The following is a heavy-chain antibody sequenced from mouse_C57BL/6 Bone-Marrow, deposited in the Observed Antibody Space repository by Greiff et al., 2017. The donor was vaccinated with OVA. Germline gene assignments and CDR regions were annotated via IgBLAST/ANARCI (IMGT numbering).Heavy chain of an antibody. CDR2: ISYDGSN. J-gene: IGHJ1*03. CDR1: GYSITSGYY. Sequence: EVKLQESGPGLVKPSQSLSLTCSVTGYSITSGYYWNWIRQLPGNKLEWMGYISYDGSNNYNPSLKNRTSITRDTSKNQVFLKVNSVTTEDTAKYYCARGYFDGWGTGTTVTVSS. V-gene: IGHV3-6*01. CDR3: ARGYFDG.